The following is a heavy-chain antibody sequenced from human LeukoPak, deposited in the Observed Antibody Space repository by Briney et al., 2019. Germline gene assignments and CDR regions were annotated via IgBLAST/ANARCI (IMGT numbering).Heavy chain of an antibody. D-gene: IGHD6-13*01. Sequence: GGSLRLSCAASGFTFSSYAMSWVRQAPGKGLEWVSAISGSGGSTYYADSVKGRFTISRDSSKNTLYLQMNSLRAEDTAVYYCAKGRSRSYTGPDYWGQGTLVTVSS. CDR3: AKGRSRSYTGPDY. V-gene: IGHV3-23*01. J-gene: IGHJ4*02. CDR1: GFTFSSYA. CDR2: ISGSGGST.